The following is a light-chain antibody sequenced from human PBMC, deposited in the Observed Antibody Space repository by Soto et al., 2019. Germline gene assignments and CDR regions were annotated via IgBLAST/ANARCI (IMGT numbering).Light chain of an antibody. Sequence: QSVLTQPASVSGSPGQSITISCTGTSSDVGAYNYVSWYRQYPGTAPKLMIYDVSNRPSGISDRFSGPKSVNTASLTISGLQAEDEADYYCSSYTTTRGNVFGTGNKVTVL. V-gene: IGLV2-14*03. CDR2: DVS. J-gene: IGLJ1*01. CDR3: SSYTTTRGNV. CDR1: SSDVGAYNY.